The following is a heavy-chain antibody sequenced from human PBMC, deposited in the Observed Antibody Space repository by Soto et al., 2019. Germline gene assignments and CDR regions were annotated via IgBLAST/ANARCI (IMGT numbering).Heavy chain of an antibody. CDR1: GGSISSSSYY. CDR3: ARTASDSSSWYFLDY. D-gene: IGHD6-13*01. Sequence: SETLSLTCTVSGGSISSSSYYWGWIRQPPGKGLEWIGSIYYSGSTYYNPSLKSRVTISVDTSKNQFSLKLSSVTAADTVVYYCARTASDSSSWYFLDYWGQGTLVTVSS. V-gene: IGHV4-39*01. CDR2: IYYSGST. J-gene: IGHJ4*02.